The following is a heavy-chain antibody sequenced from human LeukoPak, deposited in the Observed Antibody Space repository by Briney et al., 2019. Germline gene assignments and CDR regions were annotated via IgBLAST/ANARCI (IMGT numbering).Heavy chain of an antibody. D-gene: IGHD3-10*01. J-gene: IGHJ4*02. V-gene: IGHV4-38-2*02. CDR1: GYSISSGYY. Sequence: IPSETLSLTCTVSGYSISSGYYWGWIRQPPGKGLEWIGSIYHSGSTYYNPSLKSRVTISVDTSNNQFSLNLSSVTAADTAVYYCARHGKSIYYGSGRYYFDNWGQGTLVTVSS. CDR2: IYHSGST. CDR3: ARHGKSIYYGSGRYYFDN.